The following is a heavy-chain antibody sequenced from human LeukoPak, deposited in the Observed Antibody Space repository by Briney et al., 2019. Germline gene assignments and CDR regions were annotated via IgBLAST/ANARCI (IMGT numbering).Heavy chain of an antibody. V-gene: IGHV4-61*02. CDR1: GGSISSGSYY. CDR2: IYTSGST. J-gene: IGHJ3*02. CDR3: ARVQLWSLNAFDI. Sequence: PSETLSLTCTVSGGSISSGSYYWSWIRQPAGKGLEWIGRIYTSGSTNYNPSLKSRVTISVDTSENQFSLKLSSVTAADTAVYYCARVQLWSLNAFDIWGQGTMVTVSS. D-gene: IGHD5-18*01.